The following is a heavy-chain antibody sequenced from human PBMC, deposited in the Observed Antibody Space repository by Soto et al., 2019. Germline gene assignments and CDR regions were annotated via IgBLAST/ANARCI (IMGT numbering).Heavy chain of an antibody. CDR3: ARGHSPVVGTATFGY. CDR2: ISYDGSNK. Sequence: PGGSLRLSCAASGFTFSSYAMHWVRQAPGKGPEWVAVISYDGSNKYYADSVKGRFTISRDNSKNTLYLQMNSLRAEDTAVYYCARGHSPVVGTATFGYWGQGTLVTVSS. D-gene: IGHD6-19*01. CDR1: GFTFSSYA. V-gene: IGHV3-30-3*01. J-gene: IGHJ4*02.